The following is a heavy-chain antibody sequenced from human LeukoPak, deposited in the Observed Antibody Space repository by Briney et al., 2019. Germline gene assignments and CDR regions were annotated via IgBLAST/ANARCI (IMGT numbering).Heavy chain of an antibody. CDR1: GGSISSGSYY. CDR2: IYTSGST. CDR3: AREDGSNGWHSDY. D-gene: IGHD6-19*01. V-gene: IGHV4-61*02. J-gene: IGHJ4*02. Sequence: PSETLSLTCTVSGGSISSGSYYWSWIRQPAGKGLEWIGRIYTSGSTNYNPSLKSRVTISVDTSKNQFSLKLSSVTAADTAVYYCAREDGSNGWHSDYWGQGTLVTISS.